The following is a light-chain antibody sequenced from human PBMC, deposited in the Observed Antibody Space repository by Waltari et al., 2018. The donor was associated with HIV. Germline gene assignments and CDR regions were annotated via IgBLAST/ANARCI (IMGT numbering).Light chain of an antibody. Sequence: QSALTQPASVSGSPGQSITISCPGTSSDVGSYNYVSWYQHHPGQAPKLMIYDVDNRLRVVSSRFSGSKSGNTASRTSAGLRAEDEADYYCGSSTISSTYVCGTGTEVTVL. CDR3: GSSTISSTYV. V-gene: IGLV2-14*03. J-gene: IGLJ1*01. CDR2: DVD. CDR1: SSDVGSYNY.